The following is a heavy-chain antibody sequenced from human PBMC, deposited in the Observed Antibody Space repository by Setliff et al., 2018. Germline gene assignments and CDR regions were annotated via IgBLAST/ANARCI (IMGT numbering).Heavy chain of an antibody. D-gene: IGHD3-22*01. V-gene: IGHV3-33*01. J-gene: IGHJ5*02. CDR1: GFSFSSYG. CDR2: IWNDATKK. Sequence: GGSLRLSCAASGFSFSSYGMHWVRQAPGKGLEWVAVIWNDATKKYYADSVKGRFTISRDNSNNTLYLQMNSLRAEDTAVYYCARAAKYDSSGYYGFWFDPWGQGTLVTVSS. CDR3: ARAAKYDSSGYYGFWFDP.